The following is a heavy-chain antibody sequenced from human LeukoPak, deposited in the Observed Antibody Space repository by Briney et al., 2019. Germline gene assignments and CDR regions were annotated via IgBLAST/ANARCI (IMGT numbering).Heavy chain of an antibody. V-gene: IGHV1-69*13. D-gene: IGHD3-10*01. CDR2: IIPVPGTT. Sequence: SVKVSCKASGGTFSSYAISWVRQAPGQGLEWMGGIIPVPGTTNYAQTFQNKVTITADESTSTTYMELSSLTSEDTAVYYCATSGGDYYYYSLDVWGKGTPVTISS. J-gene: IGHJ6*03. CDR3: ATSGGDYYYYSLDV. CDR1: GGTFSSYA.